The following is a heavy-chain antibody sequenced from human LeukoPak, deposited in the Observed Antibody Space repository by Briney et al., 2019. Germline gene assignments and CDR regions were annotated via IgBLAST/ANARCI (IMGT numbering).Heavy chain of an antibody. CDR3: ARCTKYTTGWCNWFDP. D-gene: IGHD6-19*01. Sequence: GGSLRLSCAASGFTFSNHAMNWVRQTPGKGLEWVSSIGGNGVSTYYADSVKGRFTISRDNSKDTLYLQMNSLSAEDTAAYYCARCTKYTTGWCNWFDPWGQGTLVTVSS. CDR2: IGGNGVST. V-gene: IGHV3-23*01. J-gene: IGHJ5*02. CDR1: GFTFSNHA.